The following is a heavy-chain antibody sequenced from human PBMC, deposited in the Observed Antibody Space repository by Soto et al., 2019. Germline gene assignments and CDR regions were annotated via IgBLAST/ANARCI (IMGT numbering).Heavy chain of an antibody. CDR3: ARVTSMVRXXIDNXXX. V-gene: IGHV1-69*01. CDR2: IIPMYGPA. Sequence: QVPLVQSGAEVKKPGSSVTVSCKASGGTFSSYAIHWVRQAPGQGLEWMGGIIPMYGPAKYAQRFQGRVTITADESTTTVYMELTSLTXXXXXVYYCARVTSMVRXXIDNXXX. D-gene: IGHD3-10*01. CDR1: GGTFSSYA. J-gene: IGHJ5*02.